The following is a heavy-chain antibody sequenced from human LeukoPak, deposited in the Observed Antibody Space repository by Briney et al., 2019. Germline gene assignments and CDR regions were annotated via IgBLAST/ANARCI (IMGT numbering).Heavy chain of an antibody. D-gene: IGHD6-13*01. V-gene: IGHV1-69*05. CDR1: GGTFSIYA. CDR3: AIWGQQLAFDY. CDR2: IIPIFGTA. J-gene: IGHJ4*02. Sequence: ASVKVSCKASGGTFSIYAISWVRQAPGQGLEWMGGIIPIFGTANYAQKLQGRVTITTDESTSTAYMELSSLRSEDTAVYYCAIWGQQLAFDYWGQGTLVTVSS.